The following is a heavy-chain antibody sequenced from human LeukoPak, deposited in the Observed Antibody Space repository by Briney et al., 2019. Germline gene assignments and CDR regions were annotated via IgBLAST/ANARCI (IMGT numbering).Heavy chain of an antibody. V-gene: IGHV3-30-3*01. J-gene: IGHJ4*02. CDR3: ARDHQPLYDILTGYYFDY. CDR2: ISYDGSNK. Sequence: GRSLRLSCAASGFTFSSYAMHWVRQAPGKGLEWVAVISYDGSNKYYADSVKGRFTISRDNSKNTLYLQMNSLRAEDTAVYYCARDHQPLYDILTGYYFDYWGQGTLVTVSP. CDR1: GFTFSSYA. D-gene: IGHD3-9*01.